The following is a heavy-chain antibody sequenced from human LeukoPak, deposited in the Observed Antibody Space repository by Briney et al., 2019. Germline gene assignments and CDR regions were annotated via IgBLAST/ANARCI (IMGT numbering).Heavy chain of an antibody. Sequence: GCSLRLSCTASGFTFSRYWMHWLRQAPAKGLVWVSRIDSDGTSTSYALYVQGRFTISRDNDKNTLYLQMNSLRDEDTAVYYCAKSLGAPDDYWGQGTMVTVSS. CDR3: AKSLGAPDDY. CDR1: GFTFSRYW. V-gene: IGHV3-74*01. J-gene: IGHJ4*02. D-gene: IGHD1-26*01. CDR2: IDSDGTST.